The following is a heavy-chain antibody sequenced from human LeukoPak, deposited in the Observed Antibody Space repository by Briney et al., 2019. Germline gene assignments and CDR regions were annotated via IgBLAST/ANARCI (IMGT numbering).Heavy chain of an antibody. J-gene: IGHJ4*02. CDR3: ARYHSGYPDYFDY. CDR1: GGSISGGGHY. D-gene: IGHD5-12*01. V-gene: IGHV4-61*02. Sequence: PSQTLSLTCTVSGGSISGGGHYWSWIRQPAGKGLEWIGRIYTSGSTNYNPSLKSRVTISVDTSKNQFSLKLSSVTAADTAVYYCARYHSGYPDYFDYWGQGTLVTVSS. CDR2: IYTSGST.